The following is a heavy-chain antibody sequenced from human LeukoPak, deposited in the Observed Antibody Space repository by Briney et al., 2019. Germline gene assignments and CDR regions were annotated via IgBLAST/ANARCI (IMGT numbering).Heavy chain of an antibody. CDR3: ARSGAEQWLVVFDS. V-gene: IGHV3-7*01. D-gene: IGHD6-19*01. J-gene: IGHJ4*02. Sequence: GGSLRLSCVASGFRFSSYWMSWVRQAPGKGLEWVANIKQDGSEKYYVDSVKGRFTISRDNAKNSLYVQMNSLRAEDTAVYYCARSGAEQWLVVFDSWGQGTPVTVSS. CDR2: IKQDGSEK. CDR1: GFRFSSYW.